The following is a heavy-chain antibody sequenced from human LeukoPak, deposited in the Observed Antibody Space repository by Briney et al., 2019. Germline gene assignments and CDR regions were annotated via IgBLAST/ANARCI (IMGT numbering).Heavy chain of an antibody. CDR3: ARPNPYGVLPSYYFDY. CDR1: XXSXXDXY. J-gene: IGHJ4*02. Sequence: SETLSLTXXXXXXSXXDXYWSWIRQPPGKGLEGIGEINHSGSPSYNPSLESRVTISIDTSKNQFSLRLSSVTAADTAVYYCARPNPYGVLPSYYFDYWGQGTLVTVSS. D-gene: IGHD4-17*01. CDR2: INHSGSP. V-gene: IGHV4-34*01.